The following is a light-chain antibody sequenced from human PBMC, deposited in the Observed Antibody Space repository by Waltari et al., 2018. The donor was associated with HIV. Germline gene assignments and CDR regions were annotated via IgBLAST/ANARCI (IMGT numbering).Light chain of an antibody. Sequence: NFMLTQPHAVSESPGETVTISCTSSSGSIANLYVQWYQPRPGRAPTTVIYEDNKRPSGVPDRFSGSIDSSSNSASLTLSGLKTEDEADYYCQSYYLSIVVFGGGTKLTVL. CDR2: EDN. CDR1: SGSIANLY. V-gene: IGLV6-57*04. J-gene: IGLJ2*01. CDR3: QSYYLSIVV.